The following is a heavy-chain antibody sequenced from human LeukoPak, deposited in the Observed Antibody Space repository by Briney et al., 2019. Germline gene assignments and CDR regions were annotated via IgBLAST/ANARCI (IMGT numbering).Heavy chain of an antibody. V-gene: IGHV3-21*01. J-gene: IGHJ6*03. Sequence: GGSLRLSCAASGFTFSSYSMNWVRQAPGKGLEWVSSISSSSSYIYYADSVKGRFTISRDNAKNSLYLQMNSLRAEDTAVYYCARDRGIPRGYYYMDVWGKGTTVTVSS. D-gene: IGHD1-14*01. CDR1: GFTFSSYS. CDR3: ARDRGIPRGYYYMDV. CDR2: ISSSSSYI.